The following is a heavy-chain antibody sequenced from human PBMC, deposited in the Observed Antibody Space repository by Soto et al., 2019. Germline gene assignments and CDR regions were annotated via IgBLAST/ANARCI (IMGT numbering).Heavy chain of an antibody. J-gene: IGHJ4*02. V-gene: IGHV3-23*01. D-gene: IGHD3-10*02. CDR2: ISGTGGNT. CDR1: GYSFSTYA. Sequence: EVQLLDSGGGLVQPGGSLRLSCAASGYSFSTYAMSWVRQAPGKGLEWVSAISGTGGNTFYADSVKGRFTISRDNSKNTMYLQMNSLRAEDTAVYYCAKESMASAYVDYWGQGTLVTVSS. CDR3: AKESMASAYVDY.